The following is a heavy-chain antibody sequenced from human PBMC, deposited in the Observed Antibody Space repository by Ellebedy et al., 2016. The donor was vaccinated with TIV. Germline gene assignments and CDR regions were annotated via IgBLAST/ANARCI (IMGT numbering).Heavy chain of an antibody. J-gene: IGHJ6*02. CDR3: ARDQREPYGMDV. CDR2: IYYSGST. Sequence: SETLSLTCTVSGGSISSYYWSWIRQPPGKGLKWIGYIYYSGSTNYNPSLKSRVTISVDTSKNQFSLKLSSVTAADTAVYYCARDQREPYGMDVWGQGTTVTVSS. D-gene: IGHD5-24*01. V-gene: IGHV4-59*01. CDR1: GGSISSYY.